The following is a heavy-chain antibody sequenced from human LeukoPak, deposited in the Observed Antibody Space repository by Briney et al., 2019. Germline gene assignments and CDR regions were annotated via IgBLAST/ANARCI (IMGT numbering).Heavy chain of an antibody. CDR3: ASLYSSSVYYYGMDV. CDR2: IIPIFGTA. V-gene: IGHV1-69*13. Sequence: GASVKVSCKASGYTFTSYGISWVRQAPGQGLEWMGGIIPIFGTANYAQKFQGRVTITADESTSTAYMELSSLRSEDTAVYYCASLYSSSVYYYGMDVWGQGTTDTVSS. J-gene: IGHJ6*02. D-gene: IGHD6-13*01. CDR1: GYTFTSYG.